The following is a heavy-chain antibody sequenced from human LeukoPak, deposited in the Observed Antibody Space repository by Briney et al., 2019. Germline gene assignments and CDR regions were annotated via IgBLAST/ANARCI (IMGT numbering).Heavy chain of an antibody. CDR1: GGSISSYY. CDR2: IYYSGST. V-gene: IGHV4-59*01. CDR3: ARGQGGSWFGLEGY. Sequence: PSETLSLTCTVSGGSISSYYWSWIRQPPGKGLEWIGYIYYSGSTNYNPSLKSRVTISVDTSKNQFSLKLSSVTAADTAVYYCARGQGGSWFGLEGYWGQGTLVTVSS. J-gene: IGHJ4*02. D-gene: IGHD6-13*01.